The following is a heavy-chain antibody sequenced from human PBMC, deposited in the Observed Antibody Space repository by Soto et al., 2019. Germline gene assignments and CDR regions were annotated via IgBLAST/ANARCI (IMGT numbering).Heavy chain of an antibody. CDR3: AKAFFVWSSEQPYYFNY. CDR1: GFTFSNYA. CDR2: ISGSGGRS. V-gene: IGHV3-23*01. D-gene: IGHD3-16*01. Sequence: EVQLLDSGGGLVQPGGSLRLSCAASGFTFSNYAMTWVRQGPGKGLEWVAGISGSGGRSYYADSVKGRFTISRDNSKSTLYLQKNSLRAEDTAVYYCAKAFFVWSSEQPYYFNYWGQGPLVTVSS. J-gene: IGHJ4*02.